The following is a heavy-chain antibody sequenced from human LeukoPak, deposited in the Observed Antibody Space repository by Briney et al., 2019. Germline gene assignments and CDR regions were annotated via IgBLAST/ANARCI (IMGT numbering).Heavy chain of an antibody. Sequence: GSLRLSCVASGFTFSSYEMNWVRQAPGKGLEWVSYISSGGTAIYYADSVKGRFTISRDNAKNSLYLQMNSLRAEDTAVYYCARDRSYCGGDCYLDAFDIWGQGTMVTVSS. D-gene: IGHD2-21*02. J-gene: IGHJ3*02. V-gene: IGHV3-48*03. CDR2: ISSGGTAI. CDR1: GFTFSSYE. CDR3: ARDRSYCGGDCYLDAFDI.